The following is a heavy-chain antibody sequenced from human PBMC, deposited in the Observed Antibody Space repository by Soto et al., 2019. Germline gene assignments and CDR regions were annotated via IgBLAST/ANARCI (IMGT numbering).Heavy chain of an antibody. CDR3: ARDIVVVPAATDYYYYYGMDV. D-gene: IGHD2-2*01. V-gene: IGHV1-69*13. Sequence: SVKVSCKASGGTFSSYAISWVRQAPGQGLEWMGGIIPIFGTANYAQKFQGRVTITADESTSTAYMELSSLRSEDTAVYYCARDIVVVPAATDYYYYYGMDVWGQGTTVTVSS. J-gene: IGHJ6*02. CDR1: GGTFSSYA. CDR2: IIPIFGTA.